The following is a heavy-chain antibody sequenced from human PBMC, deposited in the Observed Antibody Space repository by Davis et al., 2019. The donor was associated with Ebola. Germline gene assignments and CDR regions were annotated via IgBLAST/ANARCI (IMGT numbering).Heavy chain of an antibody. CDR3: ARARPHEICGGDCYPAFDI. CDR1: GGTFSSYA. V-gene: IGHV1-2*02. CDR2: INPNSSGT. J-gene: IGHJ3*02. Sequence: ASVKVSCKASGGTFSSYAISWVRQAPGQGLEWMGWINPNSSGTNYAQKFQGRVTMTRDTSISTAYMELSRLRSDDTAVYYCARARPHEICGGDCYPAFDIWGQGTMVTVSS. D-gene: IGHD2-21*02.